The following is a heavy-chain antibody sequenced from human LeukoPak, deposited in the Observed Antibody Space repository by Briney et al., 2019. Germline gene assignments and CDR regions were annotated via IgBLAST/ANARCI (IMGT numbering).Heavy chain of an antibody. V-gene: IGHV1-69*05. Sequence: ASVKVSCKASGGTFSSYAISWVRQAPGQGLEWMGRIIPIFGTANYAQKFQGRVTITTDESTSTAYMELSSLRSEDTAVYYCASEVGATIKVYYWGQGTLLTVSS. CDR3: ASEVGATIKVYY. J-gene: IGHJ4*02. CDR2: IIPIFGTA. CDR1: GGTFSSYA. D-gene: IGHD1-26*01.